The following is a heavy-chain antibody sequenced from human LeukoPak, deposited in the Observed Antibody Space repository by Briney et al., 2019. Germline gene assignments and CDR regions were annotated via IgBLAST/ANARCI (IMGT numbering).Heavy chain of an antibody. Sequence: PSETLSLTCAVSTYSISSNNWWAWIRQPPGKGLEWIGYIYYSGSTYYNPSLKSRVTMSVDTSKNQFSLKLNSVTAVDTAVYYCVKKVAGVTWFDSWGQGTLVTVSS. CDR1: TYSISSNNW. CDR3: VKKVAGVTWFDS. CDR2: IYYSGST. D-gene: IGHD2-21*02. J-gene: IGHJ5*01. V-gene: IGHV4-28*01.